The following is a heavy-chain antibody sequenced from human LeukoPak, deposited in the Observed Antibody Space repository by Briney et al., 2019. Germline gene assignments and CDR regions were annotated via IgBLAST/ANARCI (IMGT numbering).Heavy chain of an antibody. V-gene: IGHV3-33*06. Sequence: GRSLRLSCAASGFTFSSYGMHWVRQAPGKGLEWVAVIWYDGSNKYYADSVKGRFTISRDNSKNTLYLQMNSLRAEDTAVYYCAKDRLHCSGGSCYSCYFDYWGQGTLVTVSS. CDR3: AKDRLHCSGGSCYSCYFDY. CDR2: IWYDGSNK. J-gene: IGHJ4*02. CDR1: GFTFSSYG. D-gene: IGHD2-15*01.